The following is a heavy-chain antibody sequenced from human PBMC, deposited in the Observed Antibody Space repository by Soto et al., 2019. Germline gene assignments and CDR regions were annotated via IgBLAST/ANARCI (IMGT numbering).Heavy chain of an antibody. CDR1: GFTFSSYG. Sequence: GGSLRLSCAASGFTFSSYGMRWVRQAPGKGLEWVAVISYDGSNKYYADSVKGRFTISRDNSKNTLYLQMNSLRAEDTAVYYCAKDDFWSGYYHVRYYGMDVWGQGTTVTVSS. V-gene: IGHV3-30*18. J-gene: IGHJ6*02. CDR3: AKDDFWSGYYHVRYYGMDV. D-gene: IGHD3-3*01. CDR2: ISYDGSNK.